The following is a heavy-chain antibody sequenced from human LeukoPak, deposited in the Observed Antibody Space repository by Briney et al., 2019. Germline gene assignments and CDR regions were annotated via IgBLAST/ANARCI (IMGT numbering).Heavy chain of an antibody. CDR1: GYTFTSYD. D-gene: IGHD3-22*01. J-gene: IGHJ3*02. CDR3: ARTHYDSSGWGLHAFDI. Sequence: ASVKVSCKAPGYTFTSYDINWVRQATGQGLEWMGWMNPNSGNTGYAQKFQGRVTMTRNTSISTAYMELSSLRSEDTAVYYCARTHYDSSGWGLHAFDIWGQGTMVTDSS. CDR2: MNPNSGNT. V-gene: IGHV1-8*01.